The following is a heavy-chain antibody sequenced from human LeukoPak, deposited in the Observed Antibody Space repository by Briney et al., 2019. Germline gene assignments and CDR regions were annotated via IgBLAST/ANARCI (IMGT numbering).Heavy chain of an antibody. CDR2: INPSGGST. CDR3: ARDYTPIRDYYYYGMDV. J-gene: IGHJ6*02. Sequence: ASVKVSCKASGYTFTSYYMHWVRQAPGQGLEWMGIINPSGGSTSYAQKFQGRVTMTRDTSTSTVYMELSSLRSEDTAVYYCARDYTPIRDYYYYGMDVWGQGTTVTVSS. V-gene: IGHV1-46*01. CDR1: GYTFTSYY.